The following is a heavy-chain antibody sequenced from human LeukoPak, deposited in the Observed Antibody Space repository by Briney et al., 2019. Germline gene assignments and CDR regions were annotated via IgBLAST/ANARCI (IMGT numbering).Heavy chain of an antibody. D-gene: IGHD2-8*01. CDR3: ARDSLDCNNGVCQFRPWFDP. CDR1: GYTFTGYY. V-gene: IGHV1-2*02. J-gene: IGHJ5*02. Sequence: ASVKVSCRASGYTFTGYYMHWVRQAPGQGLEWMGWINPNSGGTNYAQKFQGRVTMTRDTSISTAYMELSRLRSDDTAVYYCARDSLDCNNGVCQFRPWFDPWGQGTLVTVSS. CDR2: INPNSGGT.